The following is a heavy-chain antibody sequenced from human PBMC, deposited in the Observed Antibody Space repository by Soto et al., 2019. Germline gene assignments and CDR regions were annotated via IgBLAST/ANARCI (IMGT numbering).Heavy chain of an antibody. CDR2: IYPGDSDT. D-gene: IGHD2-15*01. J-gene: IGHJ6*02. Sequence: PGESLKISCKGSGYSFTSYWIGWVRQMPGKGLEWMGIIYPGDSDTRYSPSFQGQVTISADKSISTAYLQWSSLKASDTAMYYCARHYCSGGSCYSDYYYGMDVWGQGTKVTVSS. CDR1: GYSFTSYW. V-gene: IGHV5-51*01. CDR3: ARHYCSGGSCYSDYYYGMDV.